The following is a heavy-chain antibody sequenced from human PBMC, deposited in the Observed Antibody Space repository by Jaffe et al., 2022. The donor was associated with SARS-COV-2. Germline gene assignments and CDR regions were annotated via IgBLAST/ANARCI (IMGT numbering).Heavy chain of an antibody. Sequence: DVQLMQSGAEVKKPGESLKISCKASEFSISNYWIAWVRQMPGKGLEWMGIIYPGDSDTRYTPSFQGQVSISADKSISSVFLQWSSLKAADTAIYYCARLKGGVFRPTGRDGLDVWGQGTTVIVSS. D-gene: IGHD3-3*01. CDR2: IYPGDSDT. J-gene: IGHJ6*02. CDR3: ARLKGGVFRPTGRDGLDV. CDR1: EFSISNYW. V-gene: IGHV5-51*01.